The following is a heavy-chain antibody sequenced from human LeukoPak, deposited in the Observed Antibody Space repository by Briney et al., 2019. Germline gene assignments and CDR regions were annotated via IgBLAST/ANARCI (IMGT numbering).Heavy chain of an antibody. CDR1: GYTFTSYY. Sequence: ASVKVSCKASGYTFTSYYMHWVRQAPGQGLEWMGIINPSGGSTSYVQKFQGRVTMTRDTSTSTVYMELSSLRSEDTAVYYCAREFQGCSSTSCHYYYYGMDVWGQGTTVTVSS. CDR3: AREFQGCSSTSCHYYYYGMDV. CDR2: INPSGGST. J-gene: IGHJ6*02. D-gene: IGHD2-2*01. V-gene: IGHV1-46*01.